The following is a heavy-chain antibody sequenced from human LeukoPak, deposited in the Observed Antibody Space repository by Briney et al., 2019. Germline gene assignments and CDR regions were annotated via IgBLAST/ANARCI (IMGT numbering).Heavy chain of an antibody. Sequence: SETLSLTCAVYGGSFSGYNWSWIRQPPGKGLEWIGEINHRASTNYNPSFKSRVTISVDTSKNQFSLKLSSVTAADTAVYYCAGFSAHTEQQLWNTDDAFDIWGQGTMVTVSS. CDR2: INHRAST. V-gene: IGHV4-34*01. CDR1: GGSFSGYN. CDR3: AGFSAHTEQQLWNTDDAFDI. D-gene: IGHD5-18*01. J-gene: IGHJ3*02.